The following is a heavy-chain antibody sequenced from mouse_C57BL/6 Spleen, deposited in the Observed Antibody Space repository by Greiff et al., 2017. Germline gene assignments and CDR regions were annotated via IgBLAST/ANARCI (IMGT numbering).Heavy chain of an antibody. CDR3: ARLTIYYDYSWFAY. CDR2: ISGGGGNT. V-gene: IGHV5-9*01. D-gene: IGHD2-4*01. J-gene: IGHJ3*01. CDR1: GFTFSSYT. Sequence: EVKLVESGGGLVKPGGSLKLSCAASGFTFSSYTMSWVRQTPEKRLEWVATISGGGGNTYYPDSVKGRFTISRDNAKNTLYLQMSSLRSEDTALYYCARLTIYYDYSWFAYWGQGTLVTVSA.